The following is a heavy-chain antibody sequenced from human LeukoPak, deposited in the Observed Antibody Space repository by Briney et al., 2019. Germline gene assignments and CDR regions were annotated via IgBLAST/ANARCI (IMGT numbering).Heavy chain of an antibody. D-gene: IGHD3-22*01. Sequence: EASVKVSCKASGYTFTSYYMHWVRQAPGQGLEWMGIINPSGGSTSYAQKFQGRVTMTRDTSTSTVYMELSSLRSEDTAVYYCARAYDSSGCYLGYYFDYWGQGTLVTVSS. CDR2: INPSGGST. CDR1: GYTFTSYY. J-gene: IGHJ4*02. CDR3: ARAYDSSGCYLGYYFDY. V-gene: IGHV1-46*01.